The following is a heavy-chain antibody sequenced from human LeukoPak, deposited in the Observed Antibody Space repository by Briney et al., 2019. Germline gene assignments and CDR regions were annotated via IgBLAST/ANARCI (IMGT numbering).Heavy chain of an antibody. D-gene: IGHD5-12*01. CDR2: IYYSGST. Sequence: PSETLSLTCTVSGGSISSYYWSWIRQPPGKELEWIGYIYYSGSTNYNPSLKSRVTISVDTSKNQFSLKLSSVTAADTAVYYCARGTRWLRFPHYWGQGTLVTVSS. CDR3: ARGTRWLRFPHY. V-gene: IGHV4-59*12. CDR1: GGSISSYY. J-gene: IGHJ4*02.